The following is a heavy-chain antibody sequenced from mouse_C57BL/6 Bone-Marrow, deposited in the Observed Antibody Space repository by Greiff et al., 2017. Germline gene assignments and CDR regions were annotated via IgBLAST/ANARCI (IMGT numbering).Heavy chain of an antibody. CDR1: GFNFTDYS. CDR2: VDPDDGDT. V-gene: IGHV14-1*01. D-gene: IGHD1-1*01. CDR3: ASPNYYGNSYGY. Sequence: EVQLQQSGAELVRPGASVKLSCTASGFNFTDYSMHWVKQRPEQGLEWIGRVDPDDGDTEYDPKFQGKATMTVDTSSNTAYLQLSRLTSEDSAVYDCASPNYYGNSYGYWGQGTTLTVSS. J-gene: IGHJ2*01.